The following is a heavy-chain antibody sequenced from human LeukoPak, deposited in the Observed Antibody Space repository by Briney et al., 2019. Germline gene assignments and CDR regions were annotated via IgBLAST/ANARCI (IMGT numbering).Heavy chain of an antibody. CDR2: ISYDGSNE. Sequence: GGSLRLSCAASGFTFSSYVMHWVRQAPGKGLEWVAIISYDGSNEYYADSVKGRFTISRDNSKNTLYLQMNSLRAADTAVYYCARVRNSGFRYVDSWGQGTLVTVSS. D-gene: IGHD5-12*01. CDR3: ARVRNSGFRYVDS. CDR1: GFTFSSYV. V-gene: IGHV3-30*04. J-gene: IGHJ4*02.